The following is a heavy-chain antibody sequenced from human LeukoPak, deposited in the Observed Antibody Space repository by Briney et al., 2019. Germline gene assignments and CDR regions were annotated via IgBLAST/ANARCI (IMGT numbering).Heavy chain of an antibody. Sequence: GGSLRLSCAASGFTFSSYAMHWVRQAPGKGLEWVAVISYDGSNKYYADSVKGRFTISRDNSKNTLYLQMNSLRAEDTAVYYCARDTPTVTGTKDYWGQGTLATVSS. D-gene: IGHD4-17*01. V-gene: IGHV3-30*03. CDR2: ISYDGSNK. J-gene: IGHJ4*02. CDR3: ARDTPTVTGTKDY. CDR1: GFTFSSYA.